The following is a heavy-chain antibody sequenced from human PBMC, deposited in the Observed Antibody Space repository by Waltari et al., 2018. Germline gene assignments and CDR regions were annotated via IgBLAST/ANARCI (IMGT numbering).Heavy chain of an antibody. CDR1: GGSFSGYY. Sequence: QVQLQQWGAGLLKPSETLSLTCAVYGGSFSGYYWSWIRQPPGKGLEWIGEINHSGSTNYNPSLKSRVTISVDTSKNQFSLKLSSVTAADTAVYYCGGAGTLGVSWYYYYMDVWGKGTTVTVSS. D-gene: IGHD6-13*01. V-gene: IGHV4-34*01. J-gene: IGHJ6*03. CDR3: GGAGTLGVSWYYYYMDV. CDR2: INHSGST.